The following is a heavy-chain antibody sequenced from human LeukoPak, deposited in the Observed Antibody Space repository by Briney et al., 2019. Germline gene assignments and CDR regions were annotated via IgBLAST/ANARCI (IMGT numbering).Heavy chain of an antibody. CDR3: ARGPRRRPNWFDP. V-gene: IGHV1-8*01. Sequence: ASVKVSCKASGYTFTSYDINWVRQATGQGLERMGWMNPNSGNTGYAQKFQGRVTMTRNTSISTAYMELSSLRSEDTAVYYCARGPRRRPNWFDPWGQGTLVTVSS. J-gene: IGHJ5*02. CDR1: GYTFTSYD. CDR2: MNPNSGNT.